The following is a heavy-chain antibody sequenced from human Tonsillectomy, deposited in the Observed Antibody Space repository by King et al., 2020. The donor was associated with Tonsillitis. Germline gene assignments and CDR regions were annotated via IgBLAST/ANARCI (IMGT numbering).Heavy chain of an antibody. D-gene: IGHD4-11*01. CDR3: ARPLEIYSNLGSSCYFDY. Sequence: VQLVESGAEVKKPGESLKISCKGSGYSFTSYWIGWVRQMPGKGLEWMGIIYPGDSDTRYSPSFQGQVTISADKSISTAYLQWSSLKASDTAMYYCARPLEIYSNLGSSCYFDYWGQGTLVTVSS. J-gene: IGHJ4*02. V-gene: IGHV5-51*01. CDR2: IYPGDSDT. CDR1: GYSFTSYW.